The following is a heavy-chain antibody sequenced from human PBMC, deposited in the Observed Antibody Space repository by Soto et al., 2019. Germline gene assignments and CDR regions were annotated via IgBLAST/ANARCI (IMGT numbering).Heavy chain of an antibody. CDR1: GYTFTGYY. V-gene: IGHV1-2*04. J-gene: IGHJ3*02. Sequence: ASVKVSCKASGYTFTGYYMHWVRQAPGQGLEWMGWINPNSGGTNYAQKFQGWVTMTRDTSISTAYMELSRLRSDDTAVYYCAREGMGTFGGVIVVYAFDIWGQGTMVTVSS. CDR3: AREGMGTFGGVIVVYAFDI. D-gene: IGHD3-16*02. CDR2: INPNSGGT.